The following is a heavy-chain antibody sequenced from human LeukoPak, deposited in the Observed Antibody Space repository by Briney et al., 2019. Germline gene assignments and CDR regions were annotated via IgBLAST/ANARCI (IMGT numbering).Heavy chain of an antibody. CDR3: ARRLGRKFGERFYYYHYMDV. J-gene: IGHJ6*03. D-gene: IGHD3-10*01. CDR1: GGSFSGYY. V-gene: IGHV4-34*01. Sequence: SETLSLTCAVYGGSFSGYYWSWIRQPPGKGLEWIGEINHSGSTKYNPSPKSRVTISVDTSKNQFSLKLSSVTAADTAVYYCARRLGRKFGERFYYYHYMDVWGKGTTVTISS. CDR2: INHSGST.